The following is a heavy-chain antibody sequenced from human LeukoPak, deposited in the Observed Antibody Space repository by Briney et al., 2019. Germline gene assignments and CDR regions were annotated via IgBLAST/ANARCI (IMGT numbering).Heavy chain of an antibody. V-gene: IGHV4-39*01. CDR3: ARRMDYMDV. CDR1: GFTFSRYW. D-gene: IGHD2-2*03. Sequence: PGGSLRLSCAASGFTFSRYWMTWIRQPPGKGLEWIGSIYYSGSTYYNPSLKSRATISVDTSKNQFSLKLSSVTAADTAVYYCARRMDYMDVWGKGTTVTISS. CDR2: IYYSGST. J-gene: IGHJ6*03.